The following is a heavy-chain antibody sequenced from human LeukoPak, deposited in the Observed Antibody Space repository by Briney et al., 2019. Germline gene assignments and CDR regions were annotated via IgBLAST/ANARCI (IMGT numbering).Heavy chain of an antibody. J-gene: IGHJ4*02. CDR3: ARWGWVFEIVVGKGYFDY. Sequence: SETLSLTCTVSGGSISSSSYYWGWIRQPPGKGLEWIGSIYYSGSTYYNPSLKSRVTISVDTSKNQFSLKLSSVTAADTAVYYCARWGWVFEIVVGKGYFDYWGQGTLVTVSS. V-gene: IGHV4-39*01. CDR2: IYYSGST. CDR1: GGSISSSSYY. D-gene: IGHD3-22*01.